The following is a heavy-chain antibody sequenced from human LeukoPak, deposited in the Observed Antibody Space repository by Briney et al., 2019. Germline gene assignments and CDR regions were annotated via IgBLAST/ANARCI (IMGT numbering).Heavy chain of an antibody. J-gene: IGHJ4*02. CDR1: GFTFSSYA. Sequence: GGSLRLSCAASGFTFSSYAMSWVRQAPGKGLEWVSSISGSGSNTYYADSVKGRFTISRDNSKNTLYLQMNSLRAEDTAVYYCARGRSSWYYFDYWGQGTLVTVSS. V-gene: IGHV3-23*01. D-gene: IGHD6-13*01. CDR3: ARGRSSWYYFDY. CDR2: ISGSGSNT.